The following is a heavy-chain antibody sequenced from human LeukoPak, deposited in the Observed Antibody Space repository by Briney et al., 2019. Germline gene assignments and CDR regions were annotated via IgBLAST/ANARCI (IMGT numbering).Heavy chain of an antibody. J-gene: IGHJ4*02. CDR1: GYTFSSYA. V-gene: IGHV1-69*04. CDR3: ARDLVSSGHIDY. CDR2: IIPILGIA. Sequence: SVKVSCKTSGYTFSSYAISWVRQAPGQGLEWMGRIIPILGIANYAQKFQGRVTITADKSTSTAYMELSSLRSEDTAVYYCARDLVSSGHIDYWGQGTLVTVSS. D-gene: IGHD6-19*01.